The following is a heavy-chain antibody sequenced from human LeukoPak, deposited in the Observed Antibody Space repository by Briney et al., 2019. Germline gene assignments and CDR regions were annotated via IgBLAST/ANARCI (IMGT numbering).Heavy chain of an antibody. Sequence: SETLSLTCTVSGGSISSSNHYWGWIRQPPGTGLEWIGSIYYSGSTYYNPSLKSRVTISVDTSKNQFSPKLSSVTAADTAVYYCARAVGYSYGSDYFDYWGQGTLVTVSS. CDR2: IYYSGST. CDR1: GGSISSSNHY. J-gene: IGHJ4*02. V-gene: IGHV4-39*07. D-gene: IGHD5-18*01. CDR3: ARAVGYSYGSDYFDY.